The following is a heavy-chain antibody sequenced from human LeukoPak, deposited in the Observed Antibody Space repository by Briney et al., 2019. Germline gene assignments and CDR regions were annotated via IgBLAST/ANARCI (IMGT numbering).Heavy chain of an antibody. CDR2: VSTNNSNT. CDR1: GYSFGKYG. CDR3: VISYYDATGYYDY. J-gene: IGHJ4*02. Sequence: GASVKVSCKASGYSFGKYGMSWVRQAPGQGLEWMGWVSTNNSNTNYAQKIQGRVAMTTDTSTSTGYMDLRTLRSEDTAVYYCVISYYDATGYYDYWGQETLVSVSS. V-gene: IGHV1-18*01. D-gene: IGHD3-22*01.